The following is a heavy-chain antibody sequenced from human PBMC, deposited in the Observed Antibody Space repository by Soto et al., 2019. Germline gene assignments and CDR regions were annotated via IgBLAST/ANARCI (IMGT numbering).Heavy chain of an antibody. D-gene: IGHD2-15*01. CDR2: IYWDDDK. Sequence: QITLKESGPTLVKPTQTLTLTCTLSGFSLSTSGVGVGWIRQPPGKALEWLTLIYWDDDKRYSPSLKSRLTITKDTSQNQLVLTMTNMDPVDTATYYCALGRGYCSGGSCYSIWFDPWGQGTLVTVSS. V-gene: IGHV2-5*02. CDR1: GFSLSTSGVG. CDR3: ALGRGYCSGGSCYSIWFDP. J-gene: IGHJ5*02.